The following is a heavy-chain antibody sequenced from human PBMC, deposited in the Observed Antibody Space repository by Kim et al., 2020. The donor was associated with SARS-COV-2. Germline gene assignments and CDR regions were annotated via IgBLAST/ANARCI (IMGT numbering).Heavy chain of an antibody. J-gene: IGHJ4*02. V-gene: IGHV4-39*02. D-gene: IGHD5-18*01. CDR3: ARLSGYSYPEELIDH. Sequence: NPSLKVRVPIYVDTSKNDFSLKLSSVTAADTAVFYCARLSGYSYPEELIDHWGQGTLVTVSS.